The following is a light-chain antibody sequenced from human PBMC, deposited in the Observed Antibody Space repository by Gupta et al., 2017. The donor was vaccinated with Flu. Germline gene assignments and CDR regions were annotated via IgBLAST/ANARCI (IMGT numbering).Light chain of an antibody. V-gene: IGKV3-11*01. J-gene: IGKJ3*01. CDR3: EHGSNWPPAVT. CDR2: DSF. CDR1: QNLAND. Sequence: TLSFSPGERATLSCRASQNLANDICWFQQKPGQPPRLLVFDSFSRAAGVPARFSGSGYGTEFTLTISSLEPEDFAIYYCEHGSNWPPAVTFGPGTRVDVK.